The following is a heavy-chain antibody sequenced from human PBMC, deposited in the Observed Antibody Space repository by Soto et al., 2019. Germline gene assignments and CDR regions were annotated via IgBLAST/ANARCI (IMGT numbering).Heavy chain of an antibody. J-gene: IGHJ4*02. D-gene: IGHD6-19*01. Sequence: QVQVVESGGGVVQPGRSLILSCAASGFDFSTYGMHWVRQTPGKGLEWVAVIWYEGKNKYYAYSVRGRFTISRDNSKNKMYLQMNSLRAEDTAVYYCASQRWAQDSGWSEVDFWGQGTLVTVSS. V-gene: IGHV3-33*03. CDR3: ASQRWAQDSGWSEVDF. CDR2: IWYEGKNK. CDR1: GFDFSTYG.